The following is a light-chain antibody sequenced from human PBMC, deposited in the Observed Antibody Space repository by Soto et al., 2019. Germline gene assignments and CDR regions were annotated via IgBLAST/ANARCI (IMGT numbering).Light chain of an antibody. Sequence: EIVLTQSRATLSLSPGERAALSCRASQSVRSYLAWYQQKPGQAPRLLIYDASNRATGIPARFSGSGSGTDFTLTISSLQPEDFATYYCQQSYSTPLTFGGGTKVDIK. CDR2: DAS. CDR3: QQSYSTPLT. V-gene: IGKV3-11*01. J-gene: IGKJ4*01. CDR1: QSVRSY.